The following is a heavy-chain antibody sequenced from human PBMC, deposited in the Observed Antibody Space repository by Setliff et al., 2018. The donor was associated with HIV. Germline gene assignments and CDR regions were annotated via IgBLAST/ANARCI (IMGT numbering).Heavy chain of an antibody. CDR3: ARDDYVWGSYRRFDY. Sequence: NPSETLSLTCTVSGDSINSGTYYWSWIRQPAGKGLEWIGHIYTSGGTNYNPSLKSRVTISADTSKNQFSLTLTSVTAADTAVYYCARDDYVWGSYRRFDYWGQGALVTVSS. V-gene: IGHV4-61*09. CDR1: GDSINSGTYY. CDR2: IYTSGGT. D-gene: IGHD3-16*02. J-gene: IGHJ4*02.